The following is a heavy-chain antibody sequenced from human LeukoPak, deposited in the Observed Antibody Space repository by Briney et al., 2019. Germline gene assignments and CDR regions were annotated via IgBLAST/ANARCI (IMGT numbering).Heavy chain of an antibody. Sequence: GGSLRLSCAASGFNVNSNSMNWVRQAPGEGLEWVSVIHSNAVTDYADSVKGRFTVSRDNSKNTLYLQMDSLRAEDTAVYYCASPLTGLHYWGQGTLVTVSS. CDR2: IHSNAVT. CDR1: GFNVNSNS. J-gene: IGHJ4*02. V-gene: IGHV3-66*01. CDR3: ASPLTGLHY.